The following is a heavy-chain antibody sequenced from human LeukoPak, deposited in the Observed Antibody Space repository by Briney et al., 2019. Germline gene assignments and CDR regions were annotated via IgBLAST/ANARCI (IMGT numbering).Heavy chain of an antibody. D-gene: IGHD3-3*01. V-gene: IGHV4-59*01. Sequence: SETLSLTCTVSGGSISSYYWSWIRQPPGKGLEWIGYIYYSGSINYNPSLKSRVTISVDTSKNQFSLKLSSVTTADTAVYYCARDNAYDFWSGYYGPMDVWGKGTTVTVSS. CDR2: IYYSGSI. CDR3: ARDNAYDFWSGYYGPMDV. J-gene: IGHJ6*03. CDR1: GGSISSYY.